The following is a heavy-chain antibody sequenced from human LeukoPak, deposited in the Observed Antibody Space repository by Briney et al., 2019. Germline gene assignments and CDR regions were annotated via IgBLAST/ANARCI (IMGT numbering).Heavy chain of an antibody. CDR3: ARETAVVGYVDY. CDR1: GYSISSGYY. V-gene: IGHV4-38-2*02. D-gene: IGHD6-19*01. J-gene: IGHJ4*02. CDR2: IHHSGST. Sequence: PSETLSLTCTVSGYSISSGYYWGWIRQSPGKGLEWIGSIHHSGSTYYNPSLKSRVTISVDTSKNQLSLKLSSVTAADTTVYYCARETAVVGYVDYWGQGTLVTVSS.